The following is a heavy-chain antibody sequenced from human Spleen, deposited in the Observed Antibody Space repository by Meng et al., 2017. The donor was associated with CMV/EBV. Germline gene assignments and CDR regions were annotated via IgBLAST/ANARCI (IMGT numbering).Heavy chain of an antibody. J-gene: IGHJ4*02. V-gene: IGHV1-2*02. Sequence: QVQLVQSGAELRKPGASVKVSCKASGYTFTGYYMHWVRQAPGQGLEWMGWINPNSGGTNYAQKFQGRVTMTRDTSISTAYMELSRLRSDDTAVYYCARVEVVAATDPFDYWGQGTLVTVSS. CDR3: ARVEVVAATDPFDY. CDR1: GYTFTGYY. D-gene: IGHD2-15*01. CDR2: INPNSGGT.